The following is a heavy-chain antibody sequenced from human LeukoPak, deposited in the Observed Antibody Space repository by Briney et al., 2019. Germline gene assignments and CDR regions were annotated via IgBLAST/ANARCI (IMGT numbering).Heavy chain of an antibody. J-gene: IGHJ5*02. CDR2: IYTSGST. Sequence: PSETLSLTCTVSGGSISNYYWNWIRQPAGKGLEWIGRIYTSGSTNYNPSLKSRVTISYTSKNQFSLKLNSVTAADTAVYYCARVDGSCSGGSCPSGNWFDPWGQGTLVTVSS. CDR3: ARVDGSCSGGSCPSGNWFDP. V-gene: IGHV4-4*07. D-gene: IGHD2-15*01. CDR1: GGSISNYY.